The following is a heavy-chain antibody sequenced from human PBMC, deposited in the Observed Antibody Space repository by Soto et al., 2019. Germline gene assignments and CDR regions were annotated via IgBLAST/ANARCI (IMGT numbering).Heavy chain of an antibody. D-gene: IGHD6-13*01. CDR1: GGSISSSSYY. Sequence: SETLSLTCTVSGGSISSSSYYWGWIRQPPGKGLEWIGSIYYSGSTNYNPSLKSRVTISVDTSKNQFSLKLSSVTAADTAVYYCALAAAGTGLFDYWGQGTLVTVSS. CDR2: IYYSGST. J-gene: IGHJ4*02. CDR3: ALAAAGTGLFDY. V-gene: IGHV4-39*07.